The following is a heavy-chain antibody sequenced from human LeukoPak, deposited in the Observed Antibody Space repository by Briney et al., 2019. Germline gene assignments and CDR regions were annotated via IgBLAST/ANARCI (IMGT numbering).Heavy chain of an antibody. CDR3: ARDVDPRSHSSQLDP. CDR2: IQSDGSKQ. V-gene: IGHV3-33*01. Sequence: GGSLRLSCAPAGFTFSTFGIHWVRQTPGKGLEWAAAIQSDGSKQYYGDSVKGRFTISRDSAKNTVYLQMNSLRDEDTAVYYCARDVDPRSHSSQLDPSGQGPLVTVSS. CDR1: GFTFSTFG. D-gene: IGHD5-12*01. J-gene: IGHJ5*02.